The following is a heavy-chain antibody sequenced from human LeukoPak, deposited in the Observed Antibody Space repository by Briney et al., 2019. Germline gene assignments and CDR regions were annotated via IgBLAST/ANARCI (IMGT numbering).Heavy chain of an antibody. J-gene: IGHJ5*02. D-gene: IGHD5-24*01. CDR1: GYMFTAYT. V-gene: IGHV7-4-1*02. CDR2: IHTSSGSP. Sequence: ASVKVSCKASGYMFTAYTMNWVRQAPGQGLEWMGRIHTSSGSPTYAQGFTGRFVFSLDTSVSTAYLQITSLKAEDTAVYYCARAWLGLTGDGYTADNWFDPWGQGTLVTVSS. CDR3: ARAWLGLTGDGYTADNWFDP.